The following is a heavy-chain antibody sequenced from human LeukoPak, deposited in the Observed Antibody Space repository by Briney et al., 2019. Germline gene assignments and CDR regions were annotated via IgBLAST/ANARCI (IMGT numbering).Heavy chain of an antibody. Sequence: PSETLSLTCTVSGGSISSYYWSWIRQPAAKGLEWIGRSYTSGSTNYNPSLKSRVTMSVDTSKNQFSLKLSSVTAADTAVYYFSQAKDGIRYFDWLPNYYMDVWGKGTTVTVSS. V-gene: IGHV4-4*07. CDR2: SYTSGST. CDR3: SQAKDGIRYFDWLPNYYMDV. J-gene: IGHJ6*03. CDR1: GGSISSYY. D-gene: IGHD3-9*01.